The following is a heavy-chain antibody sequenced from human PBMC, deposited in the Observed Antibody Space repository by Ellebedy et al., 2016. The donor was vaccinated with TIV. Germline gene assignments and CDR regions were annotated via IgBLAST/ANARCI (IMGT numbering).Heavy chain of an antibody. V-gene: IGHV3-9*01. D-gene: IGHD2-15*01. J-gene: IGHJ6*02. Sequence: GGSLRLSXAASGFSFDDYAMHWVRQPPGKGLEWVSGISWNSGSTGHADSVKGRFTISRDNAKNSLYLQMNSLRAEDTAVYYCASRILRAYGMDVWGQGTTVTVSS. CDR1: GFSFDDYA. CDR3: ASRILRAYGMDV. CDR2: ISWNSGST.